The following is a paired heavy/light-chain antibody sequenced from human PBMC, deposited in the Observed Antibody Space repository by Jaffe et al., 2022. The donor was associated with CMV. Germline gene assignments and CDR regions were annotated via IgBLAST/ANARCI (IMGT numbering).Heavy chain of an antibody. Sequence: QVQLQESGPGLVKPSETLSLTCTVSGGSISSYYWSWIRQPPGKGLEWIGYIYYSGSTNYNPSLKSRVTISVDTSKNQFSLKLSSVTAADTAVYYCARDRTYYYDSSGRDEEGYYYYGMDVWGQGTTVTVSS. CDR1: GGSISSYY. J-gene: IGHJ6*02. D-gene: IGHD3-22*01. CDR3: ARDRTYYYDSSGRDEEGYYYYGMDV. CDR2: IYYSGST. V-gene: IGHV4-59*01.
Light chain of an antibody. CDR1: QSISSW. J-gene: IGKJ1*01. CDR2: KAS. CDR3: QQYNSYPS. Sequence: DIQMTQSPSTLSASVGDRVTITCRASQSISSWLAWYQQKPGKAPKLLIYKASSLESGVPSRFSGSGSGTEFTLTISSLQPDDFATYYCQQYNSYPSFGQGTKVEIK. V-gene: IGKV1-5*03.